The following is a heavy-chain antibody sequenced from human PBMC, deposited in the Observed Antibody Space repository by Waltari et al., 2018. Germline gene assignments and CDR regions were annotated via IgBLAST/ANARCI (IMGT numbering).Heavy chain of an antibody. D-gene: IGHD3-9*01. Sequence: EVQLLESGGGLVQPGGSLRLSCAASGFTFSSYAMSWVRQAPGKGLEWVSVIYSGGSTYYADSVKGRFTISRDNSKNTLYLQMNSLRAEDTAVYYCARDMMYDKRRPDYWGQGTLVTVSS. CDR3: ARDMMYDKRRPDY. CDR1: GFTFSSYA. CDR2: IYSGGST. V-gene: IGHV3-23*03. J-gene: IGHJ4*02.